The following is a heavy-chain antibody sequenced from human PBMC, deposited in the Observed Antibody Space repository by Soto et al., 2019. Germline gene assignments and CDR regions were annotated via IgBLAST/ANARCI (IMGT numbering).Heavy chain of an antibody. CDR3: ARGPSGDKVDS. D-gene: IGHD7-27*01. CDR1: GGSISTVNYW. CDR2: IHNGGST. Sequence: QVQLQESGPGLVKPSQTLSLTCTVSGGSISTVNYWWGWIRQSPDMGLEWIGHIHNGGSTYNNPSLESRVTMSVDTSKNQLSLTLSSVSAADTAVYYCARGPSGDKVDSWGQGTLVTVSS. V-gene: IGHV4-30-4*01. J-gene: IGHJ4*02.